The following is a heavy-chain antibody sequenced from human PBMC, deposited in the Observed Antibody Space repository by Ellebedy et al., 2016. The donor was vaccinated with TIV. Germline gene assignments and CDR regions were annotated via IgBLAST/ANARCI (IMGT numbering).Heavy chain of an antibody. D-gene: IGHD6-19*01. J-gene: IGHJ4*02. V-gene: IGHV1-69*04. CDR2: IIPILGIA. Sequence: ASVKVSCKASGGTFSSYAISWVRQAPGQGLEWMGRIIPILGIANYAQKFQGRVTITADKSTSTAYMELSSLRSEDTAVYYCARPGSSGWYAAFDYWGQGTLVTVSS. CDR3: ARPGSSGWYAAFDY. CDR1: GGTFSSYA.